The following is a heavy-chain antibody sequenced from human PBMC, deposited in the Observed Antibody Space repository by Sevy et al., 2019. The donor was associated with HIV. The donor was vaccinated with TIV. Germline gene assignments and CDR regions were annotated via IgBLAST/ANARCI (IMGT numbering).Heavy chain of an antibody. Sequence: GESLKISCAASGFTFSSYGMHWVRQAPGKGLEWVAFIRYDGSNKYYADSVKGRFTISRDNSKNTLYLQMNSLRAEDTAVYYCAKDWEDYYDSSGYYDYWGQGTLVTVSS. CDR2: IRYDGSNK. CDR3: AKDWEDYYDSSGYYDY. J-gene: IGHJ4*02. D-gene: IGHD3-22*01. V-gene: IGHV3-30*02. CDR1: GFTFSSYG.